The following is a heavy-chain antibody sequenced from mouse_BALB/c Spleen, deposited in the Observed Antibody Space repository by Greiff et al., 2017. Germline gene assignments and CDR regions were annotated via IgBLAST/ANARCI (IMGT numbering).Heavy chain of an antibody. D-gene: IGHD1-1*01. V-gene: IGHV1S81*02. CDR3: TLLLRSWYFDV. Sequence: VQLQQSGAELVKPGASVKLSCKASGYTFTSYYMYWVKQRPGQGLEWIGEINPSNGGTNFNEKFKSKATLTVDKSSSTAYMQLSSLTSEDSAVYYCTLLLRSWYFDVWGAGTTVTVSS. J-gene: IGHJ1*01. CDR2: INPSNGGT. CDR1: GYTFTSYY.